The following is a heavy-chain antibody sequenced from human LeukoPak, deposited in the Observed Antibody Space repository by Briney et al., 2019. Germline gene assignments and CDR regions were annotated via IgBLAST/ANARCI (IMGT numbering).Heavy chain of an antibody. CDR3: ARGGASSRYFGY. CDR1: GGSISGHF. CDR2: VSYSGDT. V-gene: IGHV4-59*11. J-gene: IGHJ4*02. D-gene: IGHD1-26*01. Sequence: PSETLSLTCTVSGGSISGHFWGWIRQPPGKGLEWIGFVSYSGDTNYSPSFNGRVTISLDTSKSQFSLNLNSVTAADTAVYFCARGGASSRYFGYWGQGTLVTVSS.